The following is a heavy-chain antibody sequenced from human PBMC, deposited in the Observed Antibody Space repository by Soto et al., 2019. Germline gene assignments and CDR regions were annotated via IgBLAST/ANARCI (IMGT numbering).Heavy chain of an antibody. Sequence: GSLLLPWSASGSTFSSYCMRWVRQAPGKGLVWVSLINSDGSSTSYADSVKGRFTISRDNAKNTLYLQMNSLRAEDTDVYYCARLPICTKHYGMDVWGQGTRVTVYS. J-gene: IGHJ6*02. CDR1: GSTFSSYC. D-gene: IGHD3-3*01. V-gene: IGHV3-74*01. CDR2: INSDGSST. CDR3: ARLPICTKHYGMDV.